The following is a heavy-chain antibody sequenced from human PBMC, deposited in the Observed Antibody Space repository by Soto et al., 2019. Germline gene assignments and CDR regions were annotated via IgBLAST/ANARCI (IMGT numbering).Heavy chain of an antibody. CDR2: INAGNGNT. D-gene: IGHD5-18*01. J-gene: IGHJ6*02. Sequence: ASVKVSCKASGYTFTSYAMHWVRQAPGQRLEWMGWINAGNGNTKYSQKFQGRVTITRDTSASTAYMELSSLISEDTAVYYCASPKSYGSDYYYYYGMDVCGQATTGTVSS. CDR3: ASPKSYGSDYYYYYGMDV. V-gene: IGHV1-3*01. CDR1: GYTFTSYA.